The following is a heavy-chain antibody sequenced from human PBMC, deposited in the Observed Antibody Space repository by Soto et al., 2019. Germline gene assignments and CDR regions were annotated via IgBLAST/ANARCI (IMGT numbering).Heavy chain of an antibody. CDR2: INWNGGST. Sequence: GGSLRLSCAASGFTFDDYGMSWVRQAPGKGLEWVSGINWNGGSTGYADSVKGRFTISRDNAKNSLYLQMNSLRAEDTALYHCARDGGSSLEGWFDPWGQGTLVTVSS. CDR3: ARDGGSSLEGWFDP. CDR1: GFTFDDYG. D-gene: IGHD6-13*01. J-gene: IGHJ5*02. V-gene: IGHV3-20*01.